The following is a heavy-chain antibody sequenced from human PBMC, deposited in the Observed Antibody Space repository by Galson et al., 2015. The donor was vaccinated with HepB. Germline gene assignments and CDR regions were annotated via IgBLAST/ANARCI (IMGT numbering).Heavy chain of an antibody. J-gene: IGHJ6*02. CDR1: GFTFSSYA. D-gene: IGHD3-3*01. CDR3: AMGNEYYDFWSGVRYYYYGMDV. V-gene: IGHV3-23*01. Sequence: SLRLSCAASGFTFSSYAMSWVRQTPGKGLEWVSAISGSGDSTYYADSVKGRFTISRDNSKNTLYLQMNSLRAEDTAVYYCAMGNEYYDFWSGVRYYYYGMDVWGQGTTVTVSS. CDR2: ISGSGDST.